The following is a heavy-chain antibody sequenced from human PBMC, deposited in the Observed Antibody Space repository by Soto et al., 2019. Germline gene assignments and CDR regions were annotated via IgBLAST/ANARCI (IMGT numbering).Heavy chain of an antibody. CDR2: IYYSGST. D-gene: IGHD2-2*02. J-gene: IGHJ4*02. V-gene: IGHV4-39*01. Sequence: SETLSLTCTVSGGSISSSSYYWGWIRQPPGKGLEWIGSIYYSGSTYYNPSLKSRVTISVDTSKNQFSLKLSSVTAADTAVHYCARSPLFVVVPAAITPFDYWGQGTLVTVSS. CDR1: GGSISSSSYY. CDR3: ARSPLFVVVPAAITPFDY.